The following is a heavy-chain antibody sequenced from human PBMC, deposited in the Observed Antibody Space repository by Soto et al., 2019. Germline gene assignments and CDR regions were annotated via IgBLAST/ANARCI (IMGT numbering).Heavy chain of an antibody. V-gene: IGHV1-3*01. Sequence: QFQLVQSGAEVKKPWASVKVSCKASGYAFTWFKIHWVRQSPGQRLEWMGWINAGNGNTKYSQNFQGRVTFTRDTSENTAYMELTSLISEETAVYYCERPKEYDDCLDSWGQGTLVTVPS. D-gene: IGHD2-21*02. CDR3: ERPKEYDDCLDS. J-gene: IGHJ4*02. CDR2: INAGNGNT. CDR1: GYAFTWFK.